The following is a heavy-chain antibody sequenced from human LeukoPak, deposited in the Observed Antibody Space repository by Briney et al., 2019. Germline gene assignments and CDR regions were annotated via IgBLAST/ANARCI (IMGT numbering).Heavy chain of an antibody. CDR3: AKDKYNFWSGSNYYYMDV. CDR1: GFSFSTYA. Sequence: GGSLRLSCAASGFSFSTYAMSWVRQAPGKGLECVSVISGGAGSTYYADSVRGRFTISRDNSKNTLYLQMNSLRAEDTAVYYCAKDKYNFWSGSNYYYMDVWGKGTTVTVSS. V-gene: IGHV3-23*01. D-gene: IGHD3-3*01. J-gene: IGHJ6*03. CDR2: ISGGAGST.